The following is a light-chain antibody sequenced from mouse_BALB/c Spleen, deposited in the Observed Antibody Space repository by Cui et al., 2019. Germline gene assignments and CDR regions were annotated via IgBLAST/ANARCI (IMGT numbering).Light chain of an antibody. J-gene: IGKJ5*01. CDR3: FQGSGYPLT. CDR2: DTS. CDR1: SSVSY. V-gene: IGKV4-63*01. Sequence: ENVLTQSPAIMSASPGEKVTMTCSASSSVSYTHWYQQKSSTSPKLWIYDTSKLASGVPGRFSGSGSGNSYSLTISSMEAEDVATYYCFQGSGYPLTFGAGTKLELK.